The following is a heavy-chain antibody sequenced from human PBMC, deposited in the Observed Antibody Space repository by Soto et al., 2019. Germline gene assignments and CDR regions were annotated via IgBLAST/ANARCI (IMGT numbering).Heavy chain of an antibody. CDR2: IIPIFGTA. CDR1: GGTFSSYA. Sequence: QVQLVQSGAEVKKPGSSVKVSCKASGGTFSSYAISWVRRAPGQGLEWMGGIIPIFGTANYAQKFQGRVTITADESTSTAYLELSSLRSEDTAVYYCARGAEPVFLYSSSWYAYFDYWGQGTLVTVSS. J-gene: IGHJ4*02. D-gene: IGHD6-13*01. CDR3: ARGAEPVFLYSSSWYAYFDY. V-gene: IGHV1-69*12.